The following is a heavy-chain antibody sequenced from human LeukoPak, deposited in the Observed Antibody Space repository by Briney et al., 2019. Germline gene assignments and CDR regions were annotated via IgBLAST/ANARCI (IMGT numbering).Heavy chain of an antibody. CDR3: ARDLKGSSGWYDY. V-gene: IGHV4-59*01. D-gene: IGHD6-19*01. Sequence: SETLSLTCTVSGGSISSYYWSWIRQPPGKGLEGIGYIYYSGSTNYNPSLKSRVTISVDTSKNQFSLKLSSVTAADTAVYYCARDLKGSSGWYDYWGQGTLVTVSS. CDR1: GGSISSYY. J-gene: IGHJ4*02. CDR2: IYYSGST.